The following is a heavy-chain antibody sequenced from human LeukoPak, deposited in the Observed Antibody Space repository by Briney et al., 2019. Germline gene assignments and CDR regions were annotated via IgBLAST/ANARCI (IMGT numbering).Heavy chain of an antibody. J-gene: IGHJ4*02. D-gene: IGHD1-1*01. CDR3: ARWDGTEQTFDY. Sequence: PGGSLRLSCAASGFVFSGYGMHWVRQAPGKGLEWVAVIWYDGSKKYYADSVKGRFTISRDNSKNTLYLHMNSLRAEDTAVYYCARWDGTEQTFDYWGQGTLVTVSS. V-gene: IGHV3-33*01. CDR2: IWYDGSKK. CDR1: GFVFSGYG.